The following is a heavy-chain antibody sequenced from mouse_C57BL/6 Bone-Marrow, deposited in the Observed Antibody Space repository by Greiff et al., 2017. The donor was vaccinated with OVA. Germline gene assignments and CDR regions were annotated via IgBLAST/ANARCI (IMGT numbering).Heavy chain of an antibody. CDR1: GYTFTDYY. J-gene: IGHJ2*01. Sequence: EVQVVESGPVLVKPGASVKMSCKASGYTFTDYYMNWVKQSHGKSLEWIGVSNPYNGGSRYNQKFKGKATLTVDKSSSTAYMELNSLTSEDSAVYYCARHYGYPYYFDYWGQGTTLTVSS. V-gene: IGHV1-19*01. CDR3: ARHYGYPYYFDY. CDR2: SNPYNGGS. D-gene: IGHD2-2*01.